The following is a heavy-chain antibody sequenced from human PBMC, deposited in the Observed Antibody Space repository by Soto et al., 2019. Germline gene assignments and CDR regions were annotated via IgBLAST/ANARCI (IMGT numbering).Heavy chain of an antibody. V-gene: IGHV1-69*05. J-gene: IGHJ6*02. Sequence: SVKVSCKASGGTFSSYAISWVRQAPGQGLEWMGGIIPNSETTNYAQKLQGRVTITTDTSTNTANMELSSLRSEDTAVYYCARDTRYSYGYDYYYYGMDVWGQGTTVTVSS. D-gene: IGHD5-18*01. CDR1: GGTFSSYA. CDR3: ARDTRYSYGYDYYYYGMDV. CDR2: IIPNSETT.